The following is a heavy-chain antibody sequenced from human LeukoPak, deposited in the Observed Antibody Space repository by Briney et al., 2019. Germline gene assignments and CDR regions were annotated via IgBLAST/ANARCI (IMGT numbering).Heavy chain of an antibody. V-gene: IGHV1-2*02. Sequence: ASVKVSCTASGYTFTGYYMHWVRQAPGQGLEWMGWINPNSGGTNYAQKFQGRVTMTRDTSISTAYMELSRLRSDDTAVYYCARDEGLYSSSWYGYYFDYWGQGTLVTVSS. J-gene: IGHJ4*02. CDR1: GYTFTGYY. D-gene: IGHD6-13*01. CDR2: INPNSGGT. CDR3: ARDEGLYSSSWYGYYFDY.